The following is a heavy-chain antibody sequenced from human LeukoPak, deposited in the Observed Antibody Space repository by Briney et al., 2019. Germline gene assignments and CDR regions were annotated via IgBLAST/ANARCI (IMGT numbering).Heavy chain of an antibody. J-gene: IGHJ4*02. Sequence: SSETLSLTCSVSGGSISSYYWSWIRQPPGKGLEWIGYAYYSGSTNYNPSLKSRVTISVDTSKNQFSLKLSSVTAPDTAVYYCARGRGRSDLNDFDYWGQGTLVTVSS. V-gene: IGHV4-59*01. CDR2: AYYSGST. CDR1: GGSISSYY. CDR3: ARGRGRSDLNDFDY. D-gene: IGHD3-10*01.